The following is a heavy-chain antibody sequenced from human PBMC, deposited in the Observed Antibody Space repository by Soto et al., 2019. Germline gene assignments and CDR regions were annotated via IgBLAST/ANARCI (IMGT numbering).Heavy chain of an antibody. V-gene: IGHV3-30-3*01. Sequence: PGGPLTLSCAASGFIFSNYATHWVRQTPGKGLEWVAAISADGNNKYYADFVKGRFTISRDNSRNTLYLQMNSLRAEDPAVYYCARDHTRPITIFGVVSWGANWFVPCGQGSRVTV. CDR1: GFIFSNYA. CDR3: ARDHTRPITIFGVVSWGANWFVP. D-gene: IGHD3-3*01. J-gene: IGHJ5*02. CDR2: ISADGNNK.